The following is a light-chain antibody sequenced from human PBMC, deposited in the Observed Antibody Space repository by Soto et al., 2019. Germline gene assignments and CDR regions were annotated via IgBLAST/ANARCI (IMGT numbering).Light chain of an antibody. J-gene: IGKJ4*01. Sequence: DIQMTQSSSTLSASVGDRVTITCRANQSISNWLAWYQQRPGKAPNVLIYDASSLQSGVPSRFSGSGYGREFTLSISNLQPDDLATYYCQQYNSSPLTFGGGTKVEIK. CDR1: QSISNW. CDR2: DAS. CDR3: QQYNSSPLT. V-gene: IGKV1-5*01.